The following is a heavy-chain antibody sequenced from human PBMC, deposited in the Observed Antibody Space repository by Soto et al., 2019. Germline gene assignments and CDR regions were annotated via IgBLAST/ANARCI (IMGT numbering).Heavy chain of an antibody. D-gene: IGHD3-3*01. CDR2: ISGSGDNI. CDR1: GFTFSNYA. V-gene: IGHV3-23*01. Sequence: GGSLRLSCAASGFTFSNYAMTWVRQAPRKGLEWVSAISGSGDNIYYAASVKGRFTISRDISKNTLFLKMNSLRAEDTAIYYCAKDFSIHLALYYFDFWGQGSLVTVSS. CDR3: AKDFSIHLALYYFDF. J-gene: IGHJ4*02.